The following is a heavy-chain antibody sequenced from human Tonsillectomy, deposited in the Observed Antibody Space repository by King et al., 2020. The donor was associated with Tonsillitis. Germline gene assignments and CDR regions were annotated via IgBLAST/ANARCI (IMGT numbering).Heavy chain of an antibody. CDR1: GFTFSSYN. CDR3: AREWPD. V-gene: IGHV3-21*01. Sequence: VQLVESGGGLVKPGGSLRLSCAASGFTFSSYNMNWVRQAPGNGLEWVSSISINSEYIYYADSVKGRFTISRDDAKNSLYLQMNSLRAEDTAVYYCAREWPDWGQGTLVTVSS. CDR2: ISINSEYI. D-gene: IGHD5-24*01. J-gene: IGHJ4*02.